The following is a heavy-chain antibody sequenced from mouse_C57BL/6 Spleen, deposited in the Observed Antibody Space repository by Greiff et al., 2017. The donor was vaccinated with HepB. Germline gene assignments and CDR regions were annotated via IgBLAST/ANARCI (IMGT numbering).Heavy chain of an antibody. V-gene: IGHV5-4*01. D-gene: IGHD2-5*01. CDR1: GFTFSSYA. CDR2: ISDGGSYT. CDR3: ARDKGYYSNSYFDY. Sequence: EVMLVESGGGLVKPGGSLKLSCAASGFTFSSYAMSWVRQTPEKRLEWVATISDGGSYTYYPDNVKGRFTISRDNAKNNLYLQMSHLKSEDTAMYYCARDKGYYSNSYFDYWGQGTTLTVSS. J-gene: IGHJ2*01.